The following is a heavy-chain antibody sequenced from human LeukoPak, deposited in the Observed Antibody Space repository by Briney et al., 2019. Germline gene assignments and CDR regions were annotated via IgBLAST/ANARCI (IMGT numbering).Heavy chain of an antibody. Sequence: SQTLSLTCSVSGASINKGGYYWTWIRQHPGRGLEWVGYIYYSGGTYYNPSLESRASISVDYSKNQFSLSLASVIAADTAIYYCAKLHHGYSFALEFWGQGLLVTVSS. CDR2: IYYSGGT. CDR1: GASINKGGYY. D-gene: IGHD5-18*01. CDR3: AKLHHGYSFALEF. V-gene: IGHV4-31*03. J-gene: IGHJ4*02.